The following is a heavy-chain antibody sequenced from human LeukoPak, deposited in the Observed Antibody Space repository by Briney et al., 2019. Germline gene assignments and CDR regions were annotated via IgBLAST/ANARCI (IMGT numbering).Heavy chain of an antibody. CDR1: GGSFSGYY. CDR3: AGGIVPEGYYYCYGMDV. Sequence: SETLSPTCAVYGGSFSGYYWSWIRQPPGKGLEWIGEINHSGSTNYNPSLKSRVTISVDTSKNQFSLELSSVTAADTAVYYCAGGIVPEGYYYCYGMDVWGQGTTVTVSS. J-gene: IGHJ6*02. CDR2: INHSGST. D-gene: IGHD2-2*01. V-gene: IGHV4-34*01.